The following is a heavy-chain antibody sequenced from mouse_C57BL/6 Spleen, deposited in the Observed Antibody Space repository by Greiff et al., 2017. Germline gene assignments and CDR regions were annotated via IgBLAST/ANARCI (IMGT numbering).Heavy chain of an antibody. CDR2: INPNNGGT. CDR1: GYTFTDYN. D-gene: IGHD1-1*01. V-gene: IGHV1-22*01. Sequence: EVQLMESGPELVKPGASVKMSCKASGYTFTDYNMHWVKQSHGKSLEWIGYINPNNGGTSYNQKFKGKATLTVNKSSSTAYMELRSLTSEDSAVYDGAHYYGSRKGYYFDYWGQGTTLTVSS. J-gene: IGHJ2*01. CDR3: AHYYGSRKGYYFDY.